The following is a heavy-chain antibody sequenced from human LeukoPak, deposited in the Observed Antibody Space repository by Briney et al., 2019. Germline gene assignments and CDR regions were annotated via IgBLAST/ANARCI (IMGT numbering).Heavy chain of an antibody. Sequence: ASVKVSCKASGYTFTGYYIPWVRQAPGQVLEWKGWINPNSGGPNYAQKFQGRVTMTRDTSISTAYMEMSRLRSDDTAVYYCARDVSAGGTNWFDPWGQGTLVTVSS. J-gene: IGHJ5*02. CDR3: ARDVSAGGTNWFDP. V-gene: IGHV1-2*02. CDR1: GYTFTGYY. D-gene: IGHD3-16*01. CDR2: INPNSGGP.